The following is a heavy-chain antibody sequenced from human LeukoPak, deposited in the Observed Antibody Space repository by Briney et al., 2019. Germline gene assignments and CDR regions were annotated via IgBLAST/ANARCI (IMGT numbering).Heavy chain of an antibody. CDR2: INHSGST. CDR1: GGSFSGCY. V-gene: IGHV4-34*01. J-gene: IGHJ4*02. D-gene: IGHD2-2*01. CDR3: ARGVVPAAHDY. Sequence: SETLSLICAVYGGSFSGCYWIWLRHPPGKGLEWIGEINHSGSTNYNTSPKNRVTISVDTSKNQFSLKLSSVTAADAAVYYCARGVVPAAHDYWGQGTLVTVSS.